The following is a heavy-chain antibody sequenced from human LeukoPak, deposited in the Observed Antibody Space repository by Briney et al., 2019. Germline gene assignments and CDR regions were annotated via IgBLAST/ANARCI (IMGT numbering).Heavy chain of an antibody. CDR1: GYTFSNFG. CDR3: ARDRFDSSCQRGDY. Sequence: ASVKVSFKAYGYTFSNFGISWVRQAPGQGLEWMGWISGYNGNTKYAQKFQARVTLTTDTPTSTAYMELRSLRSDDTAVYYCARDRFDSSCQRGDYWGQGTLVTVSS. CDR2: ISGYNGNT. D-gene: IGHD6-13*01. J-gene: IGHJ4*02. V-gene: IGHV1-18*01.